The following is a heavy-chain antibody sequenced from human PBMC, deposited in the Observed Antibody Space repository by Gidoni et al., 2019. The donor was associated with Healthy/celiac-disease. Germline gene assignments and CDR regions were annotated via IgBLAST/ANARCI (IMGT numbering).Heavy chain of an antibody. D-gene: IGHD4-17*01. CDR3: ARGSLTTVVTWFDPEHYFDY. Sequence: EVQLVESGGGLVKPGGSLRLSCAASGFTFSRYSMNWVRQAPGKGLEWVSSISSISSYIYYADSVKGRFNISRDNAKNSLYLQMNSLRAEDTAVYYCARGSLTTVVTWFDPEHYFDYWGQGTLVTVSS. CDR1: GFTFSRYS. V-gene: IGHV3-21*01. CDR2: ISSISSYI. J-gene: IGHJ4*02.